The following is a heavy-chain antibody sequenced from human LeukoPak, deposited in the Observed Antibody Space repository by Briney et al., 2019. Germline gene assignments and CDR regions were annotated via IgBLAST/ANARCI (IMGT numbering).Heavy chain of an antibody. CDR2: ISSSGSTI. V-gene: IGHV3-48*03. D-gene: IGHD6-13*01. CDR3: ARVSGEAAAGTSFDY. CDR1: GFTFSSYE. Sequence: GGSLRLSCAASGFTFSSYEMNWVRQAPGKGLEWVSYISSSGSTIYYADSVKGRFTISRDNAKNSLYLQMNSLRAEDTAVYYCARVSGEAAAGTSFDYWGQGTLVTVSS. J-gene: IGHJ4*02.